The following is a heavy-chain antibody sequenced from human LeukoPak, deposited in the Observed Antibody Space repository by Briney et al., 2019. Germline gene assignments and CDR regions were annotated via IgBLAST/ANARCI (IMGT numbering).Heavy chain of an antibody. CDR1: GYTFTGYY. J-gene: IGHJ4*02. V-gene: IGHV1-2*02. D-gene: IGHD2-2*02. CDR3: ARVTYTYHSSPLRY. CDR2: INPNSGGT. Sequence: ASVKVSCKASGYTFTGYYTHWVRQAPGQGLEWMGWINPNSGGTNYAQKFQGRVTMTRDTSISTAYMELSRLRSDDTAVYYCARVTYTYHSSPLRYWGQGTLVTVSS.